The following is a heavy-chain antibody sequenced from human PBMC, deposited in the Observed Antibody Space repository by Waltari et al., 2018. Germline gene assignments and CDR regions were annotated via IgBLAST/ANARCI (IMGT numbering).Heavy chain of an antibody. V-gene: IGHV3-30*02. J-gene: IGHJ4*02. D-gene: IGHD4-4*01. CDR3: ALVGLQYYFDY. CDR2: IRYDGSNK. CDR1: GFTFSSYG. Sequence: QVQLVESGGGVVQPGGSLRLSCAASGFTFSSYGMHWVRQAPGKGLEWVAFIRYDGSNKYYADSVKGRFTISRDNSKNTLYLQMNSLRAEDTAVYYCALVGLQYYFDYWGQGTLVTVSS.